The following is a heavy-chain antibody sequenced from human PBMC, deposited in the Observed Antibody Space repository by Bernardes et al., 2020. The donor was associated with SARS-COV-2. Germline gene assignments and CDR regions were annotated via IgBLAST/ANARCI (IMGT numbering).Heavy chain of an antibody. CDR1: GGSINRHY. V-gene: IGHV4-59*11. CDR3: ATGAVAGTGF. J-gene: IGHJ4*01. D-gene: IGHD6-19*01. CDR2: IYYSGST. Sequence: SETLSLTCTVSGGSINRHYWSWIRQPPGKGLEWIGNIYYSGSTNYNPSLKSRVTISVDTSKNQFSLKLSSVTAADTAVYYCATGAVAGTGFWGHGNPVTVSS.